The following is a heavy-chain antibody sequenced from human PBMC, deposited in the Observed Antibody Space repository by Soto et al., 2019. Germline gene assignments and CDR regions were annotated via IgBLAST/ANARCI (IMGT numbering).Heavy chain of an antibody. CDR2: IYHSGAT. CDR1: GDSITSSNW. Sequence: PSETLSLTCAVSGDSITSSNWWSWVRQAPGKGLEWIGEIYHSGATTYNPSLKSPATISVDPSNNHFSLKLTSVTAADTAVYFCARDFGTGTDYWGRGTLVTVSS. V-gene: IGHV4-4*02. CDR3: ARDFGTGTDY. J-gene: IGHJ4*02. D-gene: IGHD3-3*01.